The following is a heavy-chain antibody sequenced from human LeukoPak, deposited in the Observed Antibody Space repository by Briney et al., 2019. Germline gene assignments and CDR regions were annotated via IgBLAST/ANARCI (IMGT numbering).Heavy chain of an antibody. V-gene: IGHV4-59*08. J-gene: IGHJ4*02. Sequence: SETLSLTCTVSGGSISSYYWSWIRQPPGKGLEWIGYIYYSGSTNYNPSLKSRVAISVDTSKNQFSLKLSSVTAADTAVYYCARRDHQQLNLDYWGQGTLVTVSS. CDR1: GGSISSYY. CDR2: IYYSGST. D-gene: IGHD6-13*01. CDR3: ARRDHQQLNLDY.